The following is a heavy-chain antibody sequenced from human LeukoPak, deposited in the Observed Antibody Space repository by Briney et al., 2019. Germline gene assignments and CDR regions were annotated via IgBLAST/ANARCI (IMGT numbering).Heavy chain of an antibody. CDR2: IYPGDSDT. Sequence: GESLKIPCKGSEYSFTNYWIGGVRQMPGKGLEWMGIIYPGDSDTRYSPSFQGQVTISADKPISTAYLQWRSLKASDTAMYYCARQRDQEKEKYYFDYWSQGTLVTVSS. J-gene: IGHJ4*02. V-gene: IGHV5-51*01. CDR3: ARQRDQEKEKYYFDY. CDR1: EYSFTNYW.